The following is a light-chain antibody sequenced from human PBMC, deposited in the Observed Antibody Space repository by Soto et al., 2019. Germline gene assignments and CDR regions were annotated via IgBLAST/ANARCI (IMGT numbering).Light chain of an antibody. CDR3: CSYAGSSTLYV. CDR1: SSDVGSYNL. V-gene: IGLV2-23*01. Sequence: QSVLTQPASVSGSPGQSITISCTGTSSDVGSYNLVSWYQQHPGKAPKLMIYEGSKRPSGVSNRFSGSKSGNTASLTISGLHAEDEADYYCCSYAGSSTLYVFGTGTQLTVL. CDR2: EGS. J-gene: IGLJ1*01.